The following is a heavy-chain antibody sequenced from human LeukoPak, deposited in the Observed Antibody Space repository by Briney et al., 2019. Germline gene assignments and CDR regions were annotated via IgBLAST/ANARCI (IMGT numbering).Heavy chain of an antibody. J-gene: IGHJ6*04. CDR1: GFTFSSYW. Sequence: GGSLRLSCAASGFTFSSYWMHWVRQAPGKGLVWVSRINSDGSSTSYADSVKGRFTISRDNAKSTLYLQMNSLRAEDTAVYYCARDRRQQLTLDVWGKGTTVTVSS. V-gene: IGHV3-74*01. CDR2: INSDGSST. CDR3: ARDRRQQLTLDV. D-gene: IGHD6-13*01.